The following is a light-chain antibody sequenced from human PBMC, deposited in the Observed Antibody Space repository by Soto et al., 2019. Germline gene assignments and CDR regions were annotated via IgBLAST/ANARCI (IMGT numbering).Light chain of an antibody. Sequence: IRMTQPPSSLPPSVGDTVTITCRASQGISNNLAWYQQKPGKAPTLLIYAASTLQSGVPSRFSGSGSGTDFTLPISSLQPEDVATYYCHTYSSGPWTFGQGTKVDIK. CDR2: AAS. CDR3: HTYSSGPWT. V-gene: IGKV1-27*01. J-gene: IGKJ1*01. CDR1: QGISNN.